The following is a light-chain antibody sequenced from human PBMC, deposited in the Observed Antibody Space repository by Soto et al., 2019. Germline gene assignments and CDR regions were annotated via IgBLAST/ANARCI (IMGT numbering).Light chain of an antibody. Sequence: IPMTQSPSTLSASVGDRVTITCRASQSVTNWLAWYQQKPGKAPNLLIYDASRLQSGIPSRFSGSGSGTEFTLTISSLQPDDFATYYCQQYTTYPYTFGQGTKVDIK. CDR1: QSVTNW. CDR2: DAS. CDR3: QQYTTYPYT. V-gene: IGKV1-5*01. J-gene: IGKJ2*01.